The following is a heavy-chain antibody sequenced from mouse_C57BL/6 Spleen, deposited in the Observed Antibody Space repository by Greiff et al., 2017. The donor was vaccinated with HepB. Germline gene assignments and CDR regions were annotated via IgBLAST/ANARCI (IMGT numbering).Heavy chain of an antibody. J-gene: IGHJ2*01. CDR3: ARRNWFDY. D-gene: IGHD4-1*01. Sequence: QVQLQQSGPELVKPGASVKISCKASGYSSSSSWLNWVKQRPGKGLEWSGRIYPGDGDTNYNGKFKGKATQTANKSSSKAYMQLSSLTAEDSAVYFCARRNWFDYWGQGTTLTVSS. CDR2: IYPGDGDT. V-gene: IGHV1-82*01. CDR1: GYSSSSSW.